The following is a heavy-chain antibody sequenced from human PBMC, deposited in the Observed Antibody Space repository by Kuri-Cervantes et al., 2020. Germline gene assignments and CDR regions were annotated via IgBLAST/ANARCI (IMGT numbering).Heavy chain of an antibody. D-gene: IGHD3-9*01. CDR2: IWYDGSSK. V-gene: IGHV3-33*01. CDR3: ARDPGYYDILTGHKDYYYYYGMDV. J-gene: IGHJ6*02. CDR1: GFTFSNYG. Sequence: GESLKISCAASGFTFSNYGMHWVRQAPGKGLEWVAVIWYDGSSKDYADSVKGRFTISRDNSKATLDLQMDSLRVEDTAMYYCARDPGYYDILTGHKDYYYYYGMDVWGQGTTVTVSS.